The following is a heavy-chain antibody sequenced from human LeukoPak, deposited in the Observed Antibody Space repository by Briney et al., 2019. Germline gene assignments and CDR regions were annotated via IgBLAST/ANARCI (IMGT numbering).Heavy chain of an antibody. CDR1: GYTFTSYG. J-gene: IGHJ4*02. V-gene: IGHV1-69*13. CDR2: IIPIFGTA. Sequence: VASVKVSCKASGYTFTSYGISWVRQAPGQGLEWMGGIIPIFGTANYAQKFQGRVTITADESTSTAYMELSSLRSEDTAVYYRARDIEYSSPGHWGQGTLVTVSS. D-gene: IGHD6-6*01. CDR3: ARDIEYSSPGH.